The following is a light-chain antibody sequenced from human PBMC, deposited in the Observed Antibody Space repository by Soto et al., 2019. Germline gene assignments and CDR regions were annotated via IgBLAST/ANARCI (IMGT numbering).Light chain of an antibody. CDR1: QSISNH. CDR3: QQSYSTPN. J-gene: IGKJ5*01. Sequence: IQMTQSPSSLSASVEDRVIITCRASQSISNHLNWYQQRPGKAPKLLIYAASSLQSGVPSRFSGSGSGTDFTLTISSLQPEDFATYYCQQSYSTPNFAQGTRLEIK. V-gene: IGKV1-39*01. CDR2: AAS.